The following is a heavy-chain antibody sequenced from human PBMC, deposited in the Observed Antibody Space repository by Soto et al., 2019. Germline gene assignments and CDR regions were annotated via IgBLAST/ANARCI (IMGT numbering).Heavy chain of an antibody. CDR3: ARVSLGVLVPAAMRWAGHYYYFGMDV. V-gene: IGHV4-34*01. D-gene: IGHD2-2*01. J-gene: IGHJ6*02. CDR2: INHSGST. Sequence: PSETLSLTCAVYGGSFSGYYWSWIRQPPGKGLEWIGEINHSGSTNYNPSLKSRVTISVDTSKNQFSLKLSSVTAADTAVYYCARVSLGVLVPAAMRWAGHYYYFGMDVCGQGSMVT. CDR1: GGSFSGYY.